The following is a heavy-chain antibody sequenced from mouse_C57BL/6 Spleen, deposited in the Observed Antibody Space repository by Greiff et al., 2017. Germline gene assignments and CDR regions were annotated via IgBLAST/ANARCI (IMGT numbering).Heavy chain of an antibody. CDR1: GFNIKDDY. CDR3: TTSTTVVAPDY. Sequence: EVQLQQSGAELVRPGASVKLSCTASGFNIKDDYMPWVKQRPEQGLEWIGWIDPENGDTEYASKFQGKATITADTSSNTAYLQLSSLTSEDTAVYYCTTSTTVVAPDYWGQGTTLTVSS. V-gene: IGHV14-4*01. J-gene: IGHJ2*01. CDR2: IDPENGDT. D-gene: IGHD1-1*01.